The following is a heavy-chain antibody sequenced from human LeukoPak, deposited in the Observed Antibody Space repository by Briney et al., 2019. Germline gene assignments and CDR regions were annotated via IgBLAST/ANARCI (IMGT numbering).Heavy chain of an antibody. V-gene: IGHV3-30*03. CDR2: ISYDGSNK. D-gene: IGHD6-13*01. J-gene: IGHJ5*02. CDR3: ARDLEASDGTFRLDP. CDR1: GFTFSSYG. Sequence: GGSLRLSCAASGFTFSSYGMHWVRQAPGKGLEWVAVISYDGSNKYYADSVKGRFTISRDNSKNTLYLQMNSLRAEDTAVYYCARDLEASDGTFRLDPWGQGTLVTVSS.